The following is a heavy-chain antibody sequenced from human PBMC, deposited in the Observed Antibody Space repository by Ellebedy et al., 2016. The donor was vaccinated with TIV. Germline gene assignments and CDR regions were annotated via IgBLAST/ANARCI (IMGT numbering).Heavy chain of an antibody. CDR3: ARDMGSGSYSRPYYFDY. V-gene: IGHV4-61*01. J-gene: IGHJ4*02. CDR1: GGSVSSGTYY. Sequence: MPSETLSLTCTVSGGSVSSGTYYWSWVRQPPGKGLEWIGYIYYSGGTNYSPSLKSRVTMSADTSKNQFSLKLSSVTAADTAVYYCARDMGSGSYSRPYYFDYWGQGILVTVSS. CDR2: IYYSGGT. D-gene: IGHD1-26*01.